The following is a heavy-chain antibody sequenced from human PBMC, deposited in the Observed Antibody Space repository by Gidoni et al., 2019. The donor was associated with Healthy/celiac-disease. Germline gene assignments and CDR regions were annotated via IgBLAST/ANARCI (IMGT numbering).Heavy chain of an antibody. Sequence: QVQLVQSGAEVKKPGASVKVSCKASGYTFTSYYMHWVRQAPGQGLEWMGIINPSGGSTSYAQKFQGRVTMTRDTSTSTVYMELSSLRSEDTAVYYCARGGSFGVVQYWFDPWGQGTLVTVSS. CDR1: GYTFTSYY. CDR2: INPSGGST. D-gene: IGHD3-3*01. V-gene: IGHV1-46*03. J-gene: IGHJ5*02. CDR3: ARGGSFGVVQYWFDP.